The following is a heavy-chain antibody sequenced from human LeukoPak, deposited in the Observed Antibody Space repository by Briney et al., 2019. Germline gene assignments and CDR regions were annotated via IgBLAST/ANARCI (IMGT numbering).Heavy chain of an antibody. J-gene: IGHJ4*02. V-gene: IGHV4-34*01. Sequence: SETLSLTCVVYGGSFSGYYWSWIRQPPGKGLEWIGEINHSGSANYNPPLKSRVTISVDTSKNQFSLKLTSVTAADTAVYYCARYSSGWSAYWGQGTLVTVSS. CDR3: ARYSSGWSAY. D-gene: IGHD6-19*01. CDR2: INHSGSA. CDR1: GGSFSGYY.